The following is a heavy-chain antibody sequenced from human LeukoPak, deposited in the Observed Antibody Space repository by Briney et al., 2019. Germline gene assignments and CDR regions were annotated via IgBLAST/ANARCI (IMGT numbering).Heavy chain of an antibody. CDR2: IYYSGST. V-gene: IGHV4-39*01. J-gene: IGHJ5*02. D-gene: IGHD3-10*01. CDR3: ARHGITMVRGVSWFDP. CDR1: GGSISSSSYY. Sequence: PSETLSLTCTVSGGSISSSSYYWGWIRQPPGKGLEWIGSIYYSGSTYYNPSLKSRVTISVDTSKNQFSLKLSSVTAADTAVYYCARHGITMVRGVSWFDPWGQGTLVTVSS.